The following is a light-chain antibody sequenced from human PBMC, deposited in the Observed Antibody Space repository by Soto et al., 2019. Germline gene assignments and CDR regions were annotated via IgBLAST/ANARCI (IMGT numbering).Light chain of an antibody. V-gene: IGKV3-15*01. J-gene: IGKJ5*01. CDR2: DAS. CDR1: QSVSRY. CDR3: IMCGSWPLFT. Sequence: EIVMTQSPATLSVSPGETATLSCRASQSVSRYLAWYQHRPGQAPRLLIYDASTRATGIPARFSGSGSGTNFTLTICALKSKDFAGCRCIMCGSWPLFTFAQGTRLEI.